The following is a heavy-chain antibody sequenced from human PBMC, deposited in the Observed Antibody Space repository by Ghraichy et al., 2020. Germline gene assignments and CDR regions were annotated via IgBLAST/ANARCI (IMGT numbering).Heavy chain of an antibody. D-gene: IGHD3-22*01. J-gene: IGHJ4*02. CDR3: ARAGDSSGYFPFDY. V-gene: IGHV3-53*01. CDR2: IYSGGST. CDR1: GFTVSSNY. Sequence: LSLTCAASGFTVSSNYMSWVRQAPGKGLEWVSVIYSGGSTYYADSVKGRFTISRDNSKNTLYLQMNSLRAEDTAVYYCARAGDSSGYFPFDYWGQGTLVTVSS.